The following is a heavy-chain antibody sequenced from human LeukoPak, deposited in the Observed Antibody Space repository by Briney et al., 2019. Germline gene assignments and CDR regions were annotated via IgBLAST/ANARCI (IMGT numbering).Heavy chain of an antibody. CDR3: ARDGGVTTTPDY. J-gene: IGHJ4*02. D-gene: IGHD4-17*01. Sequence: GASVKVSCKASGYTFTSLGINWVRQAPGQGLEWMGWIGTCTGNRNFAQKFQGRVTLTTDTSTSTVFMELRGLTSDDTAVYYCARDGGVTTTPDYWGQGTLVTVSS. CDR2: IGTCTGNR. CDR1: GYTFTSLG. V-gene: IGHV1-18*01.